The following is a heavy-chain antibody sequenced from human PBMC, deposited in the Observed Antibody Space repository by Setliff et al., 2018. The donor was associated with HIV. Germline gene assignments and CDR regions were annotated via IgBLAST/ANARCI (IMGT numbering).Heavy chain of an antibody. D-gene: IGHD6-19*01. CDR2: IRSKAYGGTA. J-gene: IGHJ6*03. Sequence: GGSLRLSCLSSEFAFGDYPMSWVRQAPGKGLEWVGFIRSKAYGGTADYAASVKGRFTMSRDDLKRTAYLQLNSLRVEDTAVYYCTRVTITVADFYQYYYYIDVWGKGTTVTVSS. V-gene: IGHV3-49*04. CDR1: EFAFGDYP. CDR3: TRVTITVADFYQYYYYIDV.